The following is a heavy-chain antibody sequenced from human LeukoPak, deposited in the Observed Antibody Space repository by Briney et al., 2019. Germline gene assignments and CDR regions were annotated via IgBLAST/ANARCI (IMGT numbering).Heavy chain of an antibody. V-gene: IGHV4-61*01. Sequence: SETLSLTCTVSGGSVSSGSYYWSWIRQPPGKGLEWIGYIYYSGSTNYNPSLKSRVTISVDTSKNQFSLKLSSVTAADTAVYYCARASWLLGYAYWGQGTLVTVSS. CDR1: GGSVSSGSYY. CDR3: ARASWLLGYAY. CDR2: IYYSGST. J-gene: IGHJ4*02. D-gene: IGHD5-18*01.